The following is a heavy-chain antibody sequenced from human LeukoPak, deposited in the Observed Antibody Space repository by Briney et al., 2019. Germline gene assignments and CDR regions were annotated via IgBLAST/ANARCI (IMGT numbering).Heavy chain of an antibody. J-gene: IGHJ4*02. V-gene: IGHV3-23*01. D-gene: IGHD2-2*01. CDR1: GFTFSSFG. CDR2: ISGSGSIT. CDR3: AKAVVIVPTATPFDY. Sequence: PGGSLRLSCAASGFTFSSFGMSWVRQAPGKGLEWVSTISGSGSITYYADSVKGRFTISRDNSKNTLYMQMNSLRAEDTAVYYCAKAVVIVPTATPFDYWGQGTLVTVSS.